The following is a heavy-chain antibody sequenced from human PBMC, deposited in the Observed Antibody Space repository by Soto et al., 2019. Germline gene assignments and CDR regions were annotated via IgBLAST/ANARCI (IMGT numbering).Heavy chain of an antibody. CDR1: GFTFSSYW. D-gene: IGHD5-12*01. CDR2: IKQDGSEK. J-gene: IGHJ3*02. Sequence: GGSLRLSCAASGFTFSSYWMSWVRQAPGKGLEWVANIKQDGSEKYYVDSVKGRFTISRDNAKNSLYLQMNSLRAEDTAVYYCARARQGRWLQLRWAFDIWGQGTMVTVSS. CDR3: ARARQGRWLQLRWAFDI. V-gene: IGHV3-7*01.